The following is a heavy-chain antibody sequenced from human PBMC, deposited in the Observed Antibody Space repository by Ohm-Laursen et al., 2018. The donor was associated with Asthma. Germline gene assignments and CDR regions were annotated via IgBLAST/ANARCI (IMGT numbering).Heavy chain of an antibody. D-gene: IGHD3-3*01. CDR3: ARDVMEWYLPAFDF. J-gene: IGHJ4*02. V-gene: IGHV3-23*01. CDR1: KFTFSNYA. Sequence: SLRLSCAASKFTFSNYAMNWVRQPPGKGLEWVSEISSTGGSTDYADSVKGRFTTSRDNSKSTMYLQMNSLRPDDTAVYYCARDVMEWYLPAFDFWGQGTLVTVSS. CDR2: ISSTGGST.